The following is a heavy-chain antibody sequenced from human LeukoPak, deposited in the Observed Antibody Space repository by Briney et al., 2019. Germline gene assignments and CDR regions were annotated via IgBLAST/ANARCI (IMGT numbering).Heavy chain of an antibody. Sequence: PGGSLRLSCAASGFXFSSYEMNWVRQAPGKGLEWVSYISSSGSTIYYADSVKGRFTISRDNAKNSLYLQMNSLRAEDTAVYYCARRLPYYGMDVWGQGTTVTVSS. CDR2: ISSSGSTI. CDR3: ARRLPYYGMDV. J-gene: IGHJ6*02. D-gene: IGHD2-21*01. CDR1: GFXFSSYE. V-gene: IGHV3-48*03.